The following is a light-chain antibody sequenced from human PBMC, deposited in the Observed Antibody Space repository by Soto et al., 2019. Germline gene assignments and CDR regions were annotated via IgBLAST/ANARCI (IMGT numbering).Light chain of an antibody. Sequence: QLVLTQSPSASASLGASVKLTCTLSSGHSSYAIAWHQQQPEKGPRYLMKLDSDGSHTKGDAIPDRFSGSSSGAERYLTIPSLQSEDEADDYCQTWGTGIHVVFGGGTQLTVL. V-gene: IGLV4-69*01. CDR2: LDSDGSH. J-gene: IGLJ2*01. CDR3: QTWGTGIHVV. CDR1: SGHSSYA.